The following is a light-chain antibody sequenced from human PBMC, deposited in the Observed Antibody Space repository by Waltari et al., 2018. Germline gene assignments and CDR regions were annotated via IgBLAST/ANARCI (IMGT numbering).Light chain of an antibody. CDR1: QSVSSN. CDR2: GAS. V-gene: IGKV3-15*01. J-gene: IGKJ1*01. Sequence: EIVMTQSPATLSVSPGERATLSCRAGQSVSSNLAWYQQKPGQAPRLLIYGASTRAADIPARFSGSGSGTEFTLTISSLQSEDFAVYYCQQYNNWPLWTFGQGTKVEIK. CDR3: QQYNNWPLWT.